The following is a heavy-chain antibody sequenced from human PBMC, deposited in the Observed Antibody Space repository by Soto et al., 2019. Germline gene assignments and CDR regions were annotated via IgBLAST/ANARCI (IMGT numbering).Heavy chain of an antibody. CDR2: ISWNSGSI. D-gene: IGHD3-10*01. V-gene: IGHV3-9*01. CDR1: GFTFDDYA. CDR3: AKDFGMGYDGSGSYDYGMDV. Sequence: GGSLRLSCAASGFTFDDYAMHWVRQAPGKGLEWVSGISWNSGSIGYADSVKGRFTISRDNAKNSLYLQMNRLRAEDTALYYCAKDFGMGYDGSGSYDYGMDVWGQGTTVTVSS. J-gene: IGHJ6*02.